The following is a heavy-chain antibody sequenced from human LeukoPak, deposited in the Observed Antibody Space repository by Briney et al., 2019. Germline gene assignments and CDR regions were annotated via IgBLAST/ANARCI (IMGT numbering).Heavy chain of an antibody. V-gene: IGHV5-51*01. CDR1: GYSFTSYW. J-gene: IGHJ4*02. Sequence: GESLKISCKGSGYSFTSYWIGWVRQMPGKGLEWMGIIYPGDSDTRYSPSFQGQVTISADKSISTAYLQWSSLKASDTAIYYCASTRGYSYGYPRYYFDYWGQGTLVTVSS. CDR3: ASTRGYSYGYPRYYFDY. D-gene: IGHD5-18*01. CDR2: IYPGDSDT.